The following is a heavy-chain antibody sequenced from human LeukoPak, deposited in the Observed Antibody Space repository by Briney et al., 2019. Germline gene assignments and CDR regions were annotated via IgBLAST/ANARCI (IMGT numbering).Heavy chain of an antibody. Sequence: GGSLRLSCAASGFTFSSYGMHWVRQAPGKGLEWVAVKSYDGNNNYYADSVKGRFTISRDNSRNTLYLQMNSLRAEDTAVYYCSRYTYGLPIFDYWGQGTLVTVSS. CDR1: GFTFSSYG. CDR2: KSYDGNNN. V-gene: IGHV3-30*03. CDR3: SRYTYGLPIFDY. D-gene: IGHD5-18*01. J-gene: IGHJ4*02.